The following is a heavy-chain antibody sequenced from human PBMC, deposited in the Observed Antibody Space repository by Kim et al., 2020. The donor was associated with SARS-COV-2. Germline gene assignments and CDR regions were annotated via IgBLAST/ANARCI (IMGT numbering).Heavy chain of an antibody. Sequence: GGSLRLSCAASGFTFSSYAMSWVRQAPGKGLEWVSAISGSGGSTYYADSVKGRFTISRDNSKNTLYLQMNSLRAEDTAVYYCAKERLLWFGEFPVGDNNWFYPWGQGTLVTVSS. V-gene: IGHV3-23*01. CDR3: AKERLLWFGEFPVGDNNWFYP. D-gene: IGHD3-10*01. CDR2: ISGSGGST. J-gene: IGHJ5*02. CDR1: GFTFSSYA.